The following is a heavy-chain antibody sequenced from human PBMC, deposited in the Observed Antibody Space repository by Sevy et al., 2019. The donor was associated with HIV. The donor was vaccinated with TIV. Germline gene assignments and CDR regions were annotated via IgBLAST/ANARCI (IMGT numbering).Heavy chain of an antibody. CDR3: ARGRKTTEEWLEELDYYYGLDV. J-gene: IGHJ6*02. D-gene: IGHD2-8*01. CDR1: GFIFNNYW. V-gene: IGHV3-7*01. CDR2: IKPDGSEK. Sequence: GGSLRLSCAASGFIFNNYWMTWVRQAPGKGLEWVATIKPDGSEKYYVDSVKGRFTISRDSPKNTLYLQMNSLRDEDTAIYYCARGRKTTEEWLEELDYYYGLDVWGQGTTVTVSS.